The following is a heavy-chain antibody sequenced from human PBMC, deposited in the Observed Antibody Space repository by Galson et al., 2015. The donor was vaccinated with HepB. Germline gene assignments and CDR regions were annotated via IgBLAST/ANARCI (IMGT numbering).Heavy chain of an antibody. CDR1: GFSLSTSGVG. CDR3: AHSRGDMITFGGRWFDP. V-gene: IGHV2-5*02. CDR2: IYWDDDK. J-gene: IGHJ5*02. Sequence: PALVKPTQTLTLTCTFSGFSLSTSGVGVGWIRQPPGKALEWLAVIYWDDDKRYSPSLKRRLTVTKDTSNNQVVLRMTNMDPVDTATYYCAHSRGDMITFGGRWFDPWGQGTLVTVSS. D-gene: IGHD3-16*01.